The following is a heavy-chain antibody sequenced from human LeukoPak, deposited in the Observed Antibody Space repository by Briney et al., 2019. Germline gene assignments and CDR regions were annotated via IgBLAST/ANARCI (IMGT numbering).Heavy chain of an antibody. Sequence: PGGSLRLSCAASGLTVSSNYMSWVRQAPGKGLEWVSVIYSGGSTYYADSVKGRFTISRDNSKNTLYLQMNSLRAEDTAVYYCARGPTVVNDAFDIWGQGTMVTVSS. V-gene: IGHV3-66*01. J-gene: IGHJ3*02. CDR2: IYSGGST. CDR1: GLTVSSNY. CDR3: ARGPTVVNDAFDI. D-gene: IGHD4-23*01.